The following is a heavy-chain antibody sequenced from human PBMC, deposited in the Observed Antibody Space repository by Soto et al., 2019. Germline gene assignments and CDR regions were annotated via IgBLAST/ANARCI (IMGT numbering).Heavy chain of an antibody. J-gene: IGHJ6*02. V-gene: IGHV4-4*02. Sequence: PSETLSLTCAVSGGSISSSNWWSWVRQPPGKGLEWIGEIYHSGSTNYNPSLKSRVTISVDKSKNQFSLKLSSVTAADTAVYYCARGGYSNYYYYYYGMDVWGQGTTLTVSS. CDR3: ARGGYSNYYYYYYGMDV. CDR1: GGSISSSNW. D-gene: IGHD4-4*01. CDR2: IYHSGST.